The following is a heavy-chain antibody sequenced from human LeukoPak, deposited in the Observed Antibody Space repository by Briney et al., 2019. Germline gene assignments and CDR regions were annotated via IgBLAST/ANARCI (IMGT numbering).Heavy chain of an antibody. Sequence: SETLSLTCAVSDYSISNAYYWGWIRQPPGKGLEWIGSSCHGGSTHYNASLKSRVTISLEASKNQFSLRLSSVTAADTAVYYCARQADVPSSIGYFDFWGQGAPVTVSS. CDR2: SCHGGST. J-gene: IGHJ4*02. CDR3: ARQADVPSSIGYFDF. V-gene: IGHV4-38-2*01. D-gene: IGHD2/OR15-2a*01. CDR1: DYSISNAYY.